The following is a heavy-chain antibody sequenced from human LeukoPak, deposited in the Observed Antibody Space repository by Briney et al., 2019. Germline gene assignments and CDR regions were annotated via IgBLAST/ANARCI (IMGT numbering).Heavy chain of an antibody. V-gene: IGHV3-21*01. CDR2: ISSSSSYI. D-gene: IGHD6-19*01. J-gene: IGHJ4*02. CDR1: GFNFNNYY. CDR3: ARTNPYSSGWYEPYYFDY. Sequence: PGGSLRLSCAASGFNFNNYYMTWIRQAPGKGLEWVSSISSSSSYIYYADSVKGRFTISRDNAKNSLYLQMNSLRAEDTAVYYCARTNPYSSGWYEPYYFDYWGQGTLVTVSS.